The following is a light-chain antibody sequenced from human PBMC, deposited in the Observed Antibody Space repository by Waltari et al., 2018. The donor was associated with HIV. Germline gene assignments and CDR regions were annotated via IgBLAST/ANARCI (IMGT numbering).Light chain of an antibody. V-gene: IGLV2-14*01. J-gene: IGLJ1*01. CDR1: DSDIGGHNS. CDR3: KSSTTRSTPGV. CDR2: DGT. Sequence: QSALTQPASVSGSPGQSITISCTGTDSDIGGHNSVAWYQQHPGKAPKLIIDDGTHLPAGVANRFASSNAGNTASQTISGLQAEDEADYYCKSSTTRSTPGVFGSGTKVTVL.